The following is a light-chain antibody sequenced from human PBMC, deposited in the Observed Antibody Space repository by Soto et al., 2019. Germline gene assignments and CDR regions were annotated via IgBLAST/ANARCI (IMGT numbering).Light chain of an antibody. CDR3: SSYTGSSTPV. Sequence: QSALTQPASVSGSPGQSITISCTGTSSEVGGYNYVSWYQQHPGKAPKLMIYDVNNRPSGVSNRFSGSKSGNTASLTISGLQAEDEADYYCSSYTGSSTPVFGGGTKLTVL. CDR1: SSEVGGYNY. V-gene: IGLV2-14*01. J-gene: IGLJ2*01. CDR2: DVN.